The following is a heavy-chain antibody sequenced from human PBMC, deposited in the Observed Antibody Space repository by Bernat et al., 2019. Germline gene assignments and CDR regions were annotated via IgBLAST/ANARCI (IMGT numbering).Heavy chain of an antibody. J-gene: IGHJ3*02. D-gene: IGHD4-17*01. CDR2: IYSGGSA. Sequence: VQLVESGGGLVQPGGSLRLSCAASGFTVSSNYMSWVRQAPGKGLEWVSVIYSGGSAYYADSVRGRFTISRDHSKNTLFLQMNSLRAEDTAVYYCAGRGTTVTTSDAFDIWGQGTMVTVS. CDR1: GFTVSSNY. CDR3: AGRGTTVTTSDAFDI. V-gene: IGHV3-66*01.